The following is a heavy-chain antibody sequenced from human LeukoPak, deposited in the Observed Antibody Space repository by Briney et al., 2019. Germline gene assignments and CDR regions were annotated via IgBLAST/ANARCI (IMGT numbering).Heavy chain of an antibody. CDR3: ASLSGVWDTGDKKWFDP. V-gene: IGHV3-21*01. CDR1: GFPLSRYL. Sequence: PGGSLRLSCIASGFPLSRYLMNWVREAPGKGLEWVASISKYCRYIYYSDSVKGRFTISRENAENTVYLKTNSVRVEDTAMYYCASLSGVWDTGDKKWFDPWGQGTLVTVSS. CDR2: ISKYCRYI. D-gene: IGHD2-8*02. J-gene: IGHJ5*02.